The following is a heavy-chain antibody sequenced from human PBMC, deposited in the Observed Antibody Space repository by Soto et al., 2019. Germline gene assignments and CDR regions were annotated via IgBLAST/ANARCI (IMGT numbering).Heavy chain of an antibody. J-gene: IGHJ4*02. CDR3: AHLTRGGFYFDY. Sequence: QITLKESGPTLVKPTQTLTLTCTFSGFSLRTSGVGVGWIRQPPGKALEWLALIYWDDGKRYSPSLKSRLTITKDTSTNQPVLSMTNMDPVDKATYYCAHLTRGGFYFDYWCQGTLVTVSS. CDR2: IYWDDGK. V-gene: IGHV2-5*02. CDR1: GFSLRTSGVG. D-gene: IGHD3-10*01.